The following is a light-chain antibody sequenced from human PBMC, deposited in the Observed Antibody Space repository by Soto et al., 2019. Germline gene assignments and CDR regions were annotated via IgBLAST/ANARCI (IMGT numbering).Light chain of an antibody. Sequence: EFVLTQSPGTLSLSPGERATLSCRASQSLTNSFIAWYQQRPGQAPRLLIYDTSSRASGIPDRFSGSGSGKDFTLTIRRLEPEDFEVYYWQQYGASLGITFGQGTRLEIK. V-gene: IGKV3-20*01. CDR1: QSLTNSF. CDR3: QQYGASLGIT. CDR2: DTS. J-gene: IGKJ5*01.